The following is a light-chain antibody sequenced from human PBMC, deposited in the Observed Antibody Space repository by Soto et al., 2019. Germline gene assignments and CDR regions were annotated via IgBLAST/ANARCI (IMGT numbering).Light chain of an antibody. CDR1: QGIGSW. J-gene: IGKJ2*01. Sequence: DLRMTQSPSSVSASVGDRVTITCRASQGIGSWLAWYQQKPGKAPNLLIYAASSLQSGVPSRFSGSGSGTDFTLTISSLQPEDFATYYCQQANSFPYTFGQGTKLEIK. CDR3: QQANSFPYT. V-gene: IGKV1-12*01. CDR2: AAS.